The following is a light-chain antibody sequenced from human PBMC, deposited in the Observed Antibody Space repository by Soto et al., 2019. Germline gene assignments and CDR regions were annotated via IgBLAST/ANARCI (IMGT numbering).Light chain of an antibody. CDR2: DAS. CDR3: QQYKSMYT. J-gene: IGKJ2*01. V-gene: IGKV1-5*01. CDR1: QTISGW. Sequence: DIRITQSPSTLSASQRNRVTLTCRASQTISGWLAWYQQRPGKAPKLLIYDASSLETGVPSRFSGSESGTEYTLTISNLQPDDSATYYCQQYKSMYTFGQGTKVDIK.